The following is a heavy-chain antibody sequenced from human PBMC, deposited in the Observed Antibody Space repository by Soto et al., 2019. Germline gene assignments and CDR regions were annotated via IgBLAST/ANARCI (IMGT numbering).Heavy chain of an antibody. V-gene: IGHV1-18*01. CDR3: AREKAPRDIVVVPAAMYDY. CDR1: GYTFTSYG. D-gene: IGHD2-2*01. Sequence: GASVKVSCKASGYTFTSYGISWVRQAPGQGLEWMGWISAYNGNTNYAQKLQGRVTMTTDTSTSTAYMELRSLRSDDTAVYYCAREKAPRDIVVVPAAMYDYWGQGTLVTVSS. J-gene: IGHJ4*02. CDR2: ISAYNGNT.